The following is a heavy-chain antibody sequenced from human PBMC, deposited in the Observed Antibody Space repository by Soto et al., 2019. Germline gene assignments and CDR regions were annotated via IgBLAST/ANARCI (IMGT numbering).Heavy chain of an antibody. J-gene: IGHJ5*02. V-gene: IGHV4-4*02. CDR1: GGTFASSHW. D-gene: IGHD3-10*01. Sequence: SETLSLTCGVSGGTFASSHWWSWVRQSPGGGLEWIGNVYHTGDTNFNPSLQSRVTISVDKSNNQFSLRLKSDDTAVYYCVRAHALGFSNWFDPWGRGTLVTVSS. CDR3: VRAHALGFSNWFDP. CDR2: VYHTGDT.